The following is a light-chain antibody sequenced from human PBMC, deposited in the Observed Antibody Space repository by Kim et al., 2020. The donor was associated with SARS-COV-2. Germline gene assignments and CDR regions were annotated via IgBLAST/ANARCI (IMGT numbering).Light chain of an antibody. CDR1: QSVSSN. J-gene: IGKJ1*01. CDR3: QQYNNWPPWT. V-gene: IGKV3-15*01. CDR2: GAS. Sequence: CPGQRATLYCRASQSVSSNLAWYQQRPGQAPRLLIYGASTRATGIPARFSGSGSGTEFTLTISSLQSEDFAVYYCQQYNNWPPWTFGQGTKVDIK.